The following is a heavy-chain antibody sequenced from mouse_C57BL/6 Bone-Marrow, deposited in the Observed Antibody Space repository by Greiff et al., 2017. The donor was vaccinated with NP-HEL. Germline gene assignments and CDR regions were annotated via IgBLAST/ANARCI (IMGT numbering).Heavy chain of an antibody. CDR1: GYTFTGYW. J-gene: IGHJ4*01. CDR2: ILPGSGST. Sequence: ESGAELMKPGASVKLSCKATGYTFTGYWLEWVKQRPGHGLEWIGEILPGSGSTNYNEKIKGKAPFTADTSSNTAYMQLSSLTTEDSAIYYCARKNSLLRSYYAMDYWGQGTSVTVSA. V-gene: IGHV1-9*01. CDR3: ARKNSLLRSYYAMDY. D-gene: IGHD1-2*01.